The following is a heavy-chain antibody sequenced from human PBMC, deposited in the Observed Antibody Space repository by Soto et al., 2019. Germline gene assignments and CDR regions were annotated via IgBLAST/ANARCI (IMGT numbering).Heavy chain of an antibody. CDR3: ARDHGGSTWFVGVYYFFGMDV. V-gene: IGHV3-48*02. J-gene: IGHJ6*02. D-gene: IGHD6-13*01. Sequence: EVQLVESGGDLVQPGGSLRLSCTASGFIFSDYTMTWVRQAPGRGLEFVSHISSSGDTIFYAESMKGRFTVSRDNAKNSLFLQMNSLREDDTGVYFCARDHGGSTWFVGVYYFFGMDVWGQGTAVTVSS. CDR2: ISSSGDTI. CDR1: GFIFSDYT.